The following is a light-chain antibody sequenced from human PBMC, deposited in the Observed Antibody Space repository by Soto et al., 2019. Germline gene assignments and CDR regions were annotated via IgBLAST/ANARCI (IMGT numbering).Light chain of an antibody. Sequence: EILLTQSPGTLSLSPGDRATLSCRTSQSLGSGYLAWYRQKPGQAPRILIYGISTRATGIPARFSGSGSGTDFTLTISSLQSEDFAVYYCQQYTQWPITFGQGTRLEIK. CDR2: GIS. J-gene: IGKJ5*01. CDR3: QQYTQWPIT. CDR1: QSLGSGY. V-gene: IGKV3-15*01.